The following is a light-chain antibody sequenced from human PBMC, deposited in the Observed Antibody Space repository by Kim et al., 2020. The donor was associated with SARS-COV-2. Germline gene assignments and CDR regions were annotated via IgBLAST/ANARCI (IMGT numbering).Light chain of an antibody. CDR1: QGISKD. CDR3: QKYNGAPWT. CDR2: AAS. Sequence: ASVGDRVTITCRASQGISKDLAWYQQKPGNAPNLLIFAASALQSGVPTRFSGSGSGTDFTLTISSLQPEDVATYYCQKYNGAPWTFGQGTKVDIK. V-gene: IGKV1-27*01. J-gene: IGKJ1*01.